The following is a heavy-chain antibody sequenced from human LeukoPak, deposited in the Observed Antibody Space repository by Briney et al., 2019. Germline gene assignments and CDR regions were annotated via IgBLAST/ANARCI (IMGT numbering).Heavy chain of an antibody. J-gene: IGHJ4*02. CDR3: ARARGWTLPVCDY. CDR1: GFTFSSYA. Sequence: GGSLRLSCAASGFTFSSYAMHWVRQAPGKGLEWVAVISYDGSNKYYADSVKGRFTISRDNSKNTLYLQMNSLRAEDTAVYYCARARGWTLPVCDYWGQGTLVTVSS. D-gene: IGHD6-19*01. CDR2: ISYDGSNK. V-gene: IGHV3-30*04.